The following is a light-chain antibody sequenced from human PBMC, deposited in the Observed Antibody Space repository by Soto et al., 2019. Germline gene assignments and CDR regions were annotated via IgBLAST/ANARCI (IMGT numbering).Light chain of an antibody. CDR2: AAS. J-gene: IGKJ4*01. CDR3: QQYSNWPLT. Sequence: DIQMTQSPSAMSASVGDRVTITCXASQGISSWLAWYQQKPGKAPKLLIYAASTLQSGVPSRFSGSGSGTDFTLTISSLQSEDFAVYYCQQYSNWPLTFGGRAKVDI. CDR1: QGISSW. V-gene: IGKV1-12*01.